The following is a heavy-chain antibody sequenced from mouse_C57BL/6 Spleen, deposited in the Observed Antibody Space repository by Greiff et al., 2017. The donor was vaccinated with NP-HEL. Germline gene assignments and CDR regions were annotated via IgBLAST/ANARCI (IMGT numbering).Heavy chain of an antibody. CDR1: GYSFTDYN. CDR3: ARSDGSSPYYAMDY. CDR2: INPNYGTT. Sequence: EVQLQQSGPELVKPGASVKISCKASGYSFTDYNMNWVKQSNGKSLEWIGVINPNYGTTSYNQKFKGKATLTVDQSSSTAYMQLNRLTSEDSAVYYSARSDGSSPYYAMDYWGQGTSVTVSS. J-gene: IGHJ4*01. D-gene: IGHD1-1*01. V-gene: IGHV1-39*01.